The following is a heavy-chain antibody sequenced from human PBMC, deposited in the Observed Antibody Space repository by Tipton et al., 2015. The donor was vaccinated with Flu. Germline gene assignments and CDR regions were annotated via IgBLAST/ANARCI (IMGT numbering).Heavy chain of an antibody. CDR2: VYNDRTT. Sequence: TLSLTCTVSGGSISRNYYYWGWLRQPPGKGLEWIGSVYNDRTTYYNEALKSRVTVSLDTSRDQFSLKLNSVTAADSAVYYCARDPGIVGAINWFDPWGQGTLVTASS. V-gene: IGHV4-39*02. CDR1: GGSISRNYYY. CDR3: ARDPGIVGAINWFDP. D-gene: IGHD1-26*01. J-gene: IGHJ5*02.